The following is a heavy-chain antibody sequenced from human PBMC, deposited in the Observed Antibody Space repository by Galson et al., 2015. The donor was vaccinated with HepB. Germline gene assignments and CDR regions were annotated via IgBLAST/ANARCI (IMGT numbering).Heavy chain of an antibody. CDR2: ISSSSSTI. D-gene: IGHD6-13*01. V-gene: IGHV3-48*04. Sequence: FSSYSMNWVRQALGKGLEWVSYISSSSSTIYYADSVKGRFTISRDNAKNSLYLQMNSLRAEDTAVYYCARGYSSSSYWGQGTLVTVSS. CDR3: ARGYSSSSY. CDR1: FSSYS. J-gene: IGHJ4*02.